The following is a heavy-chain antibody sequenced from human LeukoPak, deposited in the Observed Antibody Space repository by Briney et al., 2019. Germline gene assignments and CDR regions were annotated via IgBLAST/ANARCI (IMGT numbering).Heavy chain of an antibody. Sequence: VASVKVSCEASGYTFTNYYITWVRQAPEQGLEWMGWISSYHANTNYAQKLQGRVTMTTDTSTSTVYMELRSLRSDDTAIYYCARGDVYFDYWGQGTLVTVSS. J-gene: IGHJ4*02. CDR3: ARGDVYFDY. D-gene: IGHD3-16*01. V-gene: IGHV1-18*01. CDR1: GYTFTNYY. CDR2: ISSYHANT.